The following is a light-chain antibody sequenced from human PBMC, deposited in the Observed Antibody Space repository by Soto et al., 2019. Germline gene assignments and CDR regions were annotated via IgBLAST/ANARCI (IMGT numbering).Light chain of an antibody. CDR2: EVT. CDR1: SSDVGSYNL. Sequence: SVLTQPASVSGSPGQSITISCTGTSSDVGSYNLVSWYQQHPGKAPKLLIYEVTKRPSGVSNRFSGSKSGNTASLTISGLQAEDEADYSCCSYAGSSTSYVFGPGTKVTVL. V-gene: IGLV2-23*02. CDR3: CSYAGSSTSYV. J-gene: IGLJ1*01.